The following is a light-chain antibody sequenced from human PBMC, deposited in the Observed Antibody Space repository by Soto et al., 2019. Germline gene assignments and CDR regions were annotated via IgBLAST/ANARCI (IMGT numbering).Light chain of an antibody. J-gene: IGKJ1*01. CDR2: GAS. CDR1: QSVSSN. CDR3: QQYNNWPPWT. Sequence: EIVMTQSPATLSVSPGERATLSCRASQSVSSNLAWYQQKPGQAPRLLIYGASTRATGIPARFSGSGSEKEFTLTISSLQSEDFGVYYCQQYNNWPPWTFGQGTKVEIK. V-gene: IGKV3-15*01.